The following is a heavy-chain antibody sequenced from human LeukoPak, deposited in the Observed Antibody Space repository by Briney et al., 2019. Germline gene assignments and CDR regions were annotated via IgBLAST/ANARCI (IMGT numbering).Heavy chain of an antibody. CDR1: GGSISSYY. J-gene: IGHJ4*02. V-gene: IGHV4-59*01. CDR2: IFYIVGT. Sequence: SGTLSLTCTVSGGSISSYYWSRVRQPPGKGLEWMAYIFYIVGTNYNPSLKSRVTISVDTSKNQFSLKLSSVTAADTAVYYCATSRRKQQLVDWGQGTLVTVSS. CDR3: ATSRRKQQLVD. D-gene: IGHD6-13*01.